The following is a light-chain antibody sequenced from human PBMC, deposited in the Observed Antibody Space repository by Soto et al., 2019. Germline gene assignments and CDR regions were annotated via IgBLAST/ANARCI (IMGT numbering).Light chain of an antibody. J-gene: IGKJ4*01. CDR3: QQSLTTPLT. CDR1: QSITIY. V-gene: IGKV1-39*01. CDR2: ATS. Sequence: DMHMTQSPSSLAATVIDRVSIACRASQSITIYLNWYQQKPGKAPKLLIFATSSLQSGVPSRFSGSGSGTDFTLTISSLQPEDLATYYCQQSLTTPLTFGGGTKV.